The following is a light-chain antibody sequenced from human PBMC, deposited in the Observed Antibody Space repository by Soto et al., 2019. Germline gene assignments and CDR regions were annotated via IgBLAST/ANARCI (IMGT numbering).Light chain of an antibody. CDR1: SSNIGNNF. CDR2: ENN. Sequence: QSVLTQPPSVSAAPGQKVTISCSGRSSNIGNNFVSWYQQLPGTAPKLLMYENNKRPSGIPDRVSGSQSGTSATLAITGLQTGDEADYYCGTWDSSLSAVVFGGGTQLTVL. V-gene: IGLV1-51*01. J-gene: IGLJ2*01. CDR3: GTWDSSLSAVV.